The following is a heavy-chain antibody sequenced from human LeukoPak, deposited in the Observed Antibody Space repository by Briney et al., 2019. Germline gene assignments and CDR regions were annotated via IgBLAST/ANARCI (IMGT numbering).Heavy chain of an antibody. CDR1: GYTFINHW. CDR3: ARDNSVGGIAWWFDP. Sequence: ASVRVSCKASGYTFINHWMHWVRQAPGQGLEWVGLINPTGTTTLYAQKFQGRITLTRDMSATTDYMELSSLTSEDTAVYYCARDNSVGGIAWWFDPWGQGTLVTVSS. CDR2: INPTGTTT. J-gene: IGHJ5*02. V-gene: IGHV1-46*01. D-gene: IGHD1-26*01.